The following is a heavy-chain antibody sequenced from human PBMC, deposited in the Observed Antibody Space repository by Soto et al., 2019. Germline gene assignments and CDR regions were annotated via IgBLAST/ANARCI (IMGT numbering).Heavy chain of an antibody. J-gene: IGHJ3*01. Sequence: QVHLEQSGAEVKKPGSSVKVSCKAAGGTFSTYTLIWVRQAPGQGLEWMGRIIPMLNVTNSAQKFQGRVTLTADKSTSTAVMELTSLTSDDTGVYYCSIGSWSAETFDVWGQGTMVTVSS. CDR2: IIPMLNVT. V-gene: IGHV1-69*02. CDR3: SIGSWSAETFDV. D-gene: IGHD2-2*01. CDR1: GGTFSTYT.